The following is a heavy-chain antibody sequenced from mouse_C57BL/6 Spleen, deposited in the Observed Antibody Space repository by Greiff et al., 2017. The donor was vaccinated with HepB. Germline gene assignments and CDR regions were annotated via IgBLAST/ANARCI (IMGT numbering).Heavy chain of an antibody. CDR1: GYTFTDYE. CDR2: IDPETGGT. Sequence: VKLMESGAELVRPGASVTLSCKASGYTFTDYEMHWVKQTPVHGLEWIGAIDPETGGTAYNQKFKGKAILTADKSSSTAYMELRSLTSEDSAVDYCTRRSFYGNYNAMDYWGQGTSVTVSS. CDR3: TRRSFYGNYNAMDY. V-gene: IGHV1-15*01. D-gene: IGHD2-1*01. J-gene: IGHJ4*01.